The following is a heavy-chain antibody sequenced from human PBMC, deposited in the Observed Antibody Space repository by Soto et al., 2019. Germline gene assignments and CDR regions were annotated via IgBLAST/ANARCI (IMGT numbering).Heavy chain of an antibody. D-gene: IGHD3-10*01. CDR1: VGSMSEYF. Sequence: SETLSLTCSVSVGSMSEYFWSWIRQSPGKGLEWIWYIYYLGSTYYNPSLKIRVTISVYTSNRQFSLRLTSATAADTAVYYCARHGYDGSGSPYTAYWGPGTQVTVS. CDR2: IYYLGST. CDR3: ARHGYDGSGSPYTAY. J-gene: IGHJ4*02. V-gene: IGHV4-59*01.